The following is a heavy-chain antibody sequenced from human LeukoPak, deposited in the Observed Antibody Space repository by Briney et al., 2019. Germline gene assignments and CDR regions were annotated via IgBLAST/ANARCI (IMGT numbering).Heavy chain of an antibody. Sequence: SETLSLTCAVYGGSFSGYYWSWIRQPPGKGLEWIGYIYHSGSTYYNPSLKSRVTISVDRSKNQFSLKLSSVTAADTAVYYCARDFDYWGQGTLVTVSS. CDR3: ARDFDY. CDR2: IYHSGST. CDR1: GGSFSGYY. J-gene: IGHJ4*02. V-gene: IGHV4-34*01.